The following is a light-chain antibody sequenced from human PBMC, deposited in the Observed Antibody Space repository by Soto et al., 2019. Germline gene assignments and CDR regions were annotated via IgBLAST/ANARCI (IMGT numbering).Light chain of an antibody. Sequence: QAVVTQEPSLTVSPGGTVTLTCASSTGEVTSGYFPNWIQQKPGQAPRSLIYNTNNKYSWTPARFSGSLLGGKAALTLSGVQPEDEADYYCLLYLSGHVRVFGGGTKLTVL. J-gene: IGLJ2*01. V-gene: IGLV7-43*01. CDR3: LLYLSGHVRV. CDR2: NTN. CDR1: TGEVTSGYF.